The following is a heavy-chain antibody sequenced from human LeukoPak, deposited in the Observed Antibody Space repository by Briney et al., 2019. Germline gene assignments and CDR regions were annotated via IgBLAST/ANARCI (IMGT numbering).Heavy chain of an antibody. D-gene: IGHD1-26*01. Sequence: GGSLRLSCAATGFMFTKHWMSWVRQSKDKGLECVAKIREDGGEKHYVDSVKGRFTIFRDNAKNSLYLEMNNLSVDDTAVYYCARDYRGGWNDYWGQGTLVTVSS. CDR3: ARDYRGGWNDY. V-gene: IGHV3-7*01. CDR2: IREDGGEK. CDR1: GFMFTKHW. J-gene: IGHJ4*02.